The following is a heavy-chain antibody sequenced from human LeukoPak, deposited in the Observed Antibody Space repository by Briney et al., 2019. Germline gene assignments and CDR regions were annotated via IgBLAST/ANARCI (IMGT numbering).Heavy chain of an antibody. V-gene: IGHV3-23*01. CDR1: GFTFSSYA. CDR3: AKGDRAGYCSSTSCYYLDY. J-gene: IGHJ4*02. D-gene: IGHD2-2*01. CDR2: ISGSGGST. Sequence: GGSLRLSCAASGFTFSSYAMSWVRQAPGKGLEWVSAISGSGGSTYYADSVKGRFTISRDNSKNTLYLQMNSLRAEDTAVYYCAKGDRAGYCSSTSCYYLDYWGQGTPVTVSS.